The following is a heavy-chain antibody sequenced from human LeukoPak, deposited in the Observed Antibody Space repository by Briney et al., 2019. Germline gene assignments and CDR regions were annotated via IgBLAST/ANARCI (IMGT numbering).Heavy chain of an antibody. D-gene: IGHD5-18*01. Sequence: GGSLRLSCSASGSSFSSYAINWVRQAPGRGLEWVSAISGSGSGTYYADSVQGRFTISRDNSKNRVYLQMSSLRVEDTAVYYCAKGQRWGQGTLVTVSS. CDR1: GSSFSSYA. J-gene: IGHJ4*02. CDR2: ISGSGSGT. V-gene: IGHV3-23*01. CDR3: AKGQR.